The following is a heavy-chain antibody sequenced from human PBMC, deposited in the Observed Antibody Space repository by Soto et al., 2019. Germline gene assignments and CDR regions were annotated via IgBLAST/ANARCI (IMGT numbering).Heavy chain of an antibody. Sequence: QLQLQESGPGLVKPSETLSLTCTVSGGSITSSSYYWGWIRQPPGKGLEWIGSISYSGSTFDNPSLKSRVTTSVDTSKNQFSLKLSSVTAADAAVYYCASHKIASTGLAWFDPWGQGTLVTVSS. D-gene: IGHD6-13*01. CDR3: ASHKIASTGLAWFDP. J-gene: IGHJ5*02. CDR2: ISYSGST. CDR1: GGSITSSSYY. V-gene: IGHV4-39*01.